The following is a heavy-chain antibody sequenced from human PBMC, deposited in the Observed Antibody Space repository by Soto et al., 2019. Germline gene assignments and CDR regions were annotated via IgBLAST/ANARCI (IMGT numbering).Heavy chain of an antibody. CDR2: IYYRGCT. V-gene: IGHV4-59*01. CDR3: ARAGGSYYSPYYYYGMDV. CDR1: GGSISSYY. Sequence: QVQLQESGPGLVKPSETLSLTCTVSGGSISSYYWSWIRQPPGKGLEWIGYIYYRGCTNYNPSLKSRVTISVDASKNQFSLKLSSVTAADTAVYYCARAGGSYYSPYYYYGMDVWGQGTTVTVSS. J-gene: IGHJ6*02. D-gene: IGHD1-26*01.